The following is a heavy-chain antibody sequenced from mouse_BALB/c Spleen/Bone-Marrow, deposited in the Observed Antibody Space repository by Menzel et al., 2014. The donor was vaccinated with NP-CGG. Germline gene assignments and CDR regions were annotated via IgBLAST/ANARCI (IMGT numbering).Heavy chain of an antibody. Sequence: VKLVESGVELVKPGASVKLSCKASGNTFTSYDINWVRQRPEQGLEWIGWIFPGDSTTKYNEKFKGKATLSTDKSSSTVHLQLSMLTSEDSAVYFCVRSRLRDWYFDVWGAGTTVTISS. D-gene: IGHD1-2*01. CDR3: VRSRLRDWYFDV. CDR2: IFPGDSTT. J-gene: IGHJ1*01. CDR1: GNTFTSYD. V-gene: IGHV1S56*01.